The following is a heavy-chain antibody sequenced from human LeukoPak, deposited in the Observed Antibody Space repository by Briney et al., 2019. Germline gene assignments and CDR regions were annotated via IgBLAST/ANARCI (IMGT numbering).Heavy chain of an antibody. D-gene: IGHD3-22*01. CDR1: GYTFTSYG. CDR2: ISAYNGNT. Sequence: ASVKVSCKASGYTFTSYGISWVRQAPGQGLEWMGWISAYNGNTNYAQKLQGRVTMTTDTSTSTAYMELRSLRSDDTAVYYCARLATYYYDSSGYYYEAFDIWGQGTMVTVSS. V-gene: IGHV1-18*01. J-gene: IGHJ3*02. CDR3: ARLATYYYDSSGYYYEAFDI.